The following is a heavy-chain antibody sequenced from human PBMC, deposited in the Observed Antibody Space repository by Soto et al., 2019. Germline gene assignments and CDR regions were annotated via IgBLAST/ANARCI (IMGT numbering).Heavy chain of an antibody. Sequence: PGGSLRLSCAASGFTLSNAWMSWVRQAPGKGLEWVGRIKSKTDGGKTDYAAPVKGRFTISRDDSKNTLYLQMNSQKTEDTAVYYCTAEYTSRWYFDYWGLGTLVTVSS. J-gene: IGHJ4*02. D-gene: IGHD6-13*01. V-gene: IGHV3-15*01. CDR2: IKSKTDGGKT. CDR3: TAEYTSRWYFDY. CDR1: GFTLSNAW.